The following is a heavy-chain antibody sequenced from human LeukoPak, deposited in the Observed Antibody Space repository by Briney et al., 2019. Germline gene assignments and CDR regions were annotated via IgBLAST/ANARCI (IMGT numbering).Heavy chain of an antibody. CDR3: ARASGYTSGWYDDAFDI. J-gene: IGHJ3*02. V-gene: IGHV3-21*01. Sequence: GGSLRLSCAASGFTFSSYSMNWVRQAPGKGLEWVSSISSSSSYIYYADSVKGRFTISRDNAKNSLYLQMNSLRPEDTAVYYCARASGYTSGWYDDAFDIWGQGTMVTVSS. CDR2: ISSSSSYI. CDR1: GFTFSSYS. D-gene: IGHD6-19*01.